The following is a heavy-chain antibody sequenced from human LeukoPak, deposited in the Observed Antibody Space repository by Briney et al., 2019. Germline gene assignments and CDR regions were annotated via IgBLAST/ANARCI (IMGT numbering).Heavy chain of an antibody. CDR2: IYYSGST. CDR1: GGSISSGGYS. CDR3: AREKARPNWFDP. Sequence: PSETLSLTCAVSGGSISSGGYSWSWIRQPPGKGLEWIGYIYYSGSTYYNPSLKSRVTISVDTSKNQFSLKLSSVTAADTAVYYCAREKARPNWFDPWGQGTLVTVSS. D-gene: IGHD6-6*01. J-gene: IGHJ5*02. V-gene: IGHV4-30-4*07.